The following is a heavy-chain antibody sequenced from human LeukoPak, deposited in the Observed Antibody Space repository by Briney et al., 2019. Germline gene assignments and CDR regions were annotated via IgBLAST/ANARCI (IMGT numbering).Heavy chain of an antibody. Sequence: GESLKISCKGFGYTFNNYWIGLGRQMPGKGLEGRGIIYPGASDNRYSPAFQGQLIISADEYINNAFLQWSSLQASDTAMYYCAIFGDKYGSGSYGDSWGQGTLVIASS. D-gene: IGHD3-10*01. J-gene: IGHJ5*01. CDR2: IYPGASDN. V-gene: IGHV5-51*01. CDR3: AIFGDKYGSGSYGDS. CDR1: GYTFNNYW.